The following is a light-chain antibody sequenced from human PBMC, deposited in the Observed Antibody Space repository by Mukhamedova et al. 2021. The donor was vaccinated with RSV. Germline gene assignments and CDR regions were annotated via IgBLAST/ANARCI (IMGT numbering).Light chain of an antibody. Sequence: TCTLSSGHSSYAIAWHQQQPEKGPRYLMKLNSDGSHSKGDGIPDRFSGSSSGAERYLTISSLQSEDEADYYCQTWGTGSVVFGGG. CDR3: QTWGTGSVV. J-gene: IGLJ2*01. CDR2: LNSDGSH. CDR1: SGHSSYA. V-gene: IGLV4-69*01.